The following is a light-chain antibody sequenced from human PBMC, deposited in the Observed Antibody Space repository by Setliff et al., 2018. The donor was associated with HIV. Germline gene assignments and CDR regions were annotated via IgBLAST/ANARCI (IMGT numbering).Light chain of an antibody. V-gene: IGLV1-47*01. CDR3: GSYTSTNTRV. CDR2: KNN. Sequence: QSALTQPPSASGTPGQRVTISRSGSSSNIGSNYVYWYQQLPGTAPKLLIYKNNQRPSGVPDRFSGSKSGTSASLAISGLRSEDEADYYCGSYTSTNTRVFGTGTKVTVL. CDR1: SSNIGSNY. J-gene: IGLJ1*01.